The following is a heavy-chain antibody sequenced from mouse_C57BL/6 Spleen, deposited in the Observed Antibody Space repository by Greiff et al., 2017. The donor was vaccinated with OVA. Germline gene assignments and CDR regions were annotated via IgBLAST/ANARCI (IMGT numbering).Heavy chain of an antibody. CDR3: ARGGSSRSSFDV. V-gene: IGHV5-4*03. Sequence: DVMLVESGGGLVKPGGSLKLSCAASGFTFSSYAMSWVRQTPEKRLEWVATISDGGSYTYYPDNVKGRFTISRDNAKNNLYLQMSHLKSEDTAMYYCARGGSSRSSFDVWGTGTTVTVSS. D-gene: IGHD1-3*01. CDR2: ISDGGSYT. J-gene: IGHJ1*03. CDR1: GFTFSSYA.